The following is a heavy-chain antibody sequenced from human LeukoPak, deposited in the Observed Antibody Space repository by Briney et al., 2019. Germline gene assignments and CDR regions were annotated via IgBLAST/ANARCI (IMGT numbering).Heavy chain of an antibody. Sequence: PSETLSLTCTVSGGSISSYYWSWIRQPPGKGLEWIGYIYYSGSTNYNPSLKSRVTISVDTSKNQFSLNLSSVTAADTAVYYCARERSFGVVIISDDAFDIWGQGTMVTVSS. J-gene: IGHJ3*02. CDR1: GGSISSYY. D-gene: IGHD3-3*01. CDR3: ARERSFGVVIISDDAFDI. V-gene: IGHV4-59*01. CDR2: IYYSGST.